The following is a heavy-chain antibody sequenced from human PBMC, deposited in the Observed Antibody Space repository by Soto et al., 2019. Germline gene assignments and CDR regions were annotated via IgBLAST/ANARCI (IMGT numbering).Heavy chain of an antibody. CDR1: GDSVSSDITS. CDR3: ARGNALDV. Sequence: QGQLQQSGPGLVKPSQTLSLTCAISGDSVSSDITSWNWIRQSPSIGLEWLGSTYYRSKWFQDYAASVKSLITINPETSKNQFALELNSMTPKDTAVYYCARGNALDVWGQGTVVTVSS. V-gene: IGHV6-1*01. D-gene: IGHD3-10*01. J-gene: IGHJ3*01. CDR2: TYYRSKWFQ.